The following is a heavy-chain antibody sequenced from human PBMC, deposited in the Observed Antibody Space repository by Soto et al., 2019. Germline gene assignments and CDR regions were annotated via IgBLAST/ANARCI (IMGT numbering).Heavy chain of an antibody. CDR1: GFTFSSYA. CDR2: ISYDGSNK. CDR3: ARGNSGSIFGVVISWNFDY. Sequence: QVQLVESGGGVVQPGRSLRLSCAASGFTFSSYAMHWVRQAPGKGLEWVAVISYDGSNKYYADSVKGRFTISRDNSKNTLYLQKNSLRAEDTAVYYCARGNSGSIFGVVISWNFDYWGQGTLVTVSS. V-gene: IGHV3-30-3*01. D-gene: IGHD3-3*01. J-gene: IGHJ4*02.